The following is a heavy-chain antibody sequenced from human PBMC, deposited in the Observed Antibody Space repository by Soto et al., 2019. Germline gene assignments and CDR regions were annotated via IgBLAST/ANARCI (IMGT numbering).Heavy chain of an antibody. J-gene: IGHJ4*02. CDR2: ISGSGGST. V-gene: IGHV3-23*01. CDR1: GVTFSSYA. CDR3: VKSTRGDFWSGYSHFDY. D-gene: IGHD3-3*01. Sequence: GGSLRLSCAASGVTFSSYAMSWVRQAPGKGLEWVSAISGSGGSTYYADSVKGRFTISRDNSKNTLYLQMNSLRAEDTAVYYCVKSTRGDFWSGYSHFDYWGQGTLVTVSS.